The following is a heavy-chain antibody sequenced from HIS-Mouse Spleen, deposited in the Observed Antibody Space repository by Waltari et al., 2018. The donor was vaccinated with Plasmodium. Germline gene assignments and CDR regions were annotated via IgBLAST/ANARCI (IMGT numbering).Heavy chain of an antibody. CDR3: AKILSYSSSPEDY. CDR2: ISYDGSNK. D-gene: IGHD6-6*01. J-gene: IGHJ4*02. Sequence: QVQLVESGGGVVQPGRSLRLSWAASGFPFSSYGMHWVRQAPGKGLEWVAVISYDGSNKYYADSVKGRFTISRDNSKNTLYLQMNSLRAEDTAVYYCAKILSYSSSPEDYWGQGTLVTVSS. V-gene: IGHV3-30*18. CDR1: GFPFSSYG.